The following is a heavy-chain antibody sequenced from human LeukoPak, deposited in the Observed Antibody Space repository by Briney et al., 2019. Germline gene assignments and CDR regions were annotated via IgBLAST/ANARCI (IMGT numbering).Heavy chain of an antibody. CDR1: GFTFSSYS. CDR2: ISSRSGTT. J-gene: IGHJ4*02. D-gene: IGHD3-22*01. Sequence: PGGSLRLSCAASGFTFSSYSMNWVRQAPGKGLEWVSYISSRSGTTYYADSVKGRFTISRDNAKNSLYLQMNSLRAEDTAVYYCARDPSYYYDSSGYVYWGQGTLVIVSS. V-gene: IGHV3-48*04. CDR3: ARDPSYYYDSSGYVY.